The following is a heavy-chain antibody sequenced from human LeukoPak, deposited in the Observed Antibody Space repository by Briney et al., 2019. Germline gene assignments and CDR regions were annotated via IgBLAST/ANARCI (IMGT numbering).Heavy chain of an antibody. CDR3: AKDQGYLETDY. D-gene: IGHD2-15*01. CDR1: XFXXSSXA. V-gene: IGHV3-23*01. CDR2: ISGSGGST. Sequence: SLXLSCAASXFXXSSXAMSWVRQXPGKGLEWVSAISGSGGSTYYADSVKGRFTISRDNSKNTLYLQMNSLRAEDTAVYYCAKDQGYLETDYWGQGTLVTVSS. J-gene: IGHJ4*02.